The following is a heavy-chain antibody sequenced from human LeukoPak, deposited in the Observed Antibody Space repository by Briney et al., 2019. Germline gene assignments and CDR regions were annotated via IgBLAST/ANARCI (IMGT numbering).Heavy chain of an antibody. J-gene: IGHJ4*02. V-gene: IGHV4-34*01. D-gene: IGHD1-26*01. Sequence: SETLSLTCAVYGGSFSDYYWSWIRQPPGKGLEWIGEINHSGSTNYNPSLKSRVTISVHTSKNQFSLKLSSVTAADTAVYYCASLHYSGTYYFDYWGQGTLVTVSS. CDR2: INHSGST. CDR1: GGSFSDYY. CDR3: ASLHYSGTYYFDY.